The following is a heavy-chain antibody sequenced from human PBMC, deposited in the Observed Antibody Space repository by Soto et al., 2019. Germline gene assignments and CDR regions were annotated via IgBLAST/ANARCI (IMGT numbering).Heavy chain of an antibody. CDR3: ARAGSAGTHPV. J-gene: IGHJ6*03. CDR1: GGSITNYY. V-gene: IGHV4-59*01. CDR2: IYYSGTT. Sequence: SETLSLTCTVSGGSITNYYWSWIRQSPGKGLEWIGYIYYSGTTNYNPSLKSRVTLSVDTSKNQFSLNLTSVTAADTAVYYCARAGSAGTHPVWGKGTTVTVS. D-gene: IGHD1-1*01.